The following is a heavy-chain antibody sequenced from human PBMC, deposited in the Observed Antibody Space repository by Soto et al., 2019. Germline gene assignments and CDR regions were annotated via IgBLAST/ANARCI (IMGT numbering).Heavy chain of an antibody. V-gene: IGHV3-30*18. D-gene: IGHD2-15*01. CDR3: AKEEGAIVVVVAATLDY. Sequence: QVQLVESGGGVVQPGRSLRLSCAASGFTFSSYGMHWVRQAPGKGLEWVAVISYDGSNKYYADSVKGRFTISRDNSKNAVYLQMNSLRAEDTAVYYCAKEEGAIVVVVAATLDYWGQGTLVTVSS. CDR1: GFTFSSYG. CDR2: ISYDGSNK. J-gene: IGHJ4*02.